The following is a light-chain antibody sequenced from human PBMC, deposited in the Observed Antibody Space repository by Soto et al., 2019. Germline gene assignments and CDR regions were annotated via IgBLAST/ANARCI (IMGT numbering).Light chain of an antibody. Sequence: EIVLTQAPATLSWSPGERATLSCRASQSISSHLVWYQQKLGQAPRLLIYDASNRATGIPARFSGSGSGTDFTLTISRLVPEDFAVYCCPHRPPWPLTFGGGNRVAIK. J-gene: IGKJ4*01. CDR2: DAS. CDR1: QSISSH. V-gene: IGKV3-11*01. CDR3: PHRPPWPLT.